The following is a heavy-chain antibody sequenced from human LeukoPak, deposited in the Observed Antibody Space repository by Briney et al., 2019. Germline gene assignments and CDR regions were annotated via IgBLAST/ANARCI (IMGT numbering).Heavy chain of an antibody. V-gene: IGHV4-34*01. CDR3: ARGIERITIFGVVYYYYYYMDV. CDR2: MSYSGST. Sequence: PSETLSLTCAVYGGSFSGYYWSWIRQPPGKGLEWIGSMSYSGSTDYNPSLKSRVTIFADTSKNLLSLKLSSVTAADTAVYYCARGIERITIFGVVYYYYYYMDVWGKGTTVTVSS. J-gene: IGHJ6*03. CDR1: GGSFSGYY. D-gene: IGHD3-3*01.